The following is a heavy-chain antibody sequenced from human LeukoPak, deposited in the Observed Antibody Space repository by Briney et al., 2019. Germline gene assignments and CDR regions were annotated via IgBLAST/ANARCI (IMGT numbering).Heavy chain of an antibody. Sequence: SETLSLTCTVSGGSISSSSYYWGWIRQPPGKGLEWIGTIYYSGSTYYNPSLKSRVTISVDTSKNQFSLKLSSVTAADTAVYYCARQERFIVATTGELGYWGQGTLVTDSS. CDR3: ARQERFIVATTGELGY. D-gene: IGHD5-12*01. J-gene: IGHJ4*02. CDR1: GGSISSSSYY. V-gene: IGHV4-39*01. CDR2: IYYSGST.